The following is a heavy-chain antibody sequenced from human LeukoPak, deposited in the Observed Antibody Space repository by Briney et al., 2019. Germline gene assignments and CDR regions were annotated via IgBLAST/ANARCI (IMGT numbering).Heavy chain of an antibody. CDR1: GFSLGTYV. CDR2: ISGSGDST. Sequence: GGSLRLSCVASGFSLGTYVMNWVRQTPGKGLEWVSSISGSGDSTFYADSVKGRFTISRDNSKNTLYLQVTGLRTEDTAVYYCAEDRLLNCRGDCYIFDYWGQGTLVTVSS. V-gene: IGHV3-23*01. D-gene: IGHD2-21*02. J-gene: IGHJ4*02. CDR3: AEDRLLNCRGDCYIFDY.